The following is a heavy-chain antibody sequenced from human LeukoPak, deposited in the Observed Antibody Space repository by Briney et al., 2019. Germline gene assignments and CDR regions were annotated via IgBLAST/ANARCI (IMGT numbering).Heavy chain of an antibody. CDR2: INPNSGGT. CDR3: ARAQVGAADY. D-gene: IGHD1-26*01. J-gene: IGHJ4*02. Sequence: GASVKVSCEASGGTFSSYAISWVRQAPGQGLEWMGRINPNSGGTNYAQKFQGRVTMTRDTSISTAYMELSRLRSDDTAVYYCARAQVGAADYWGQGTLVTVSS. V-gene: IGHV1-2*06. CDR1: GGTFSSYA.